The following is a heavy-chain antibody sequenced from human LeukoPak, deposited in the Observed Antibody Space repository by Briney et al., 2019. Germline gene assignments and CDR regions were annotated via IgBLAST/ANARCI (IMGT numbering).Heavy chain of an antibody. Sequence: GGCLRLSCAASGFTFSSYWMQWVRQAPGKGLVWVSRINSDGSSTYYADSVKGRFTISRDNSKNTLYLQMNSLRAEDTAVYYCAKDLEWFGELSQWGQGTLVTVSS. CDR2: INSDGSST. J-gene: IGHJ4*02. CDR3: AKDLEWFGELSQ. D-gene: IGHD3-10*01. V-gene: IGHV3-74*01. CDR1: GFTFSSYW.